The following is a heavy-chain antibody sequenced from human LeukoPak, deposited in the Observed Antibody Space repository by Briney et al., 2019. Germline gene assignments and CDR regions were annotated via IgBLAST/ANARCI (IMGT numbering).Heavy chain of an antibody. CDR2: IKLNSGGT. D-gene: IGHD6-19*01. J-gene: IGHJ6*03. Sequence: ASVKVSCKASGYTFTGYYMHWVRQAPGQGLEWMGWIKLNSGGTIYAQKFQGRVTMTRDTSISTAYMGLSRLRSDDTAVYYCARDPAVAGTYYYYYMDVWGKGTTVTVSS. CDR1: GYTFTGYY. V-gene: IGHV1-2*02. CDR3: ARDPAVAGTYYYYYMDV.